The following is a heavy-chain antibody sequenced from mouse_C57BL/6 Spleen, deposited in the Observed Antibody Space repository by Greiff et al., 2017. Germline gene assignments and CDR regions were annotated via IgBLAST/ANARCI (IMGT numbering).Heavy chain of an antibody. D-gene: IGHD1-2*01. V-gene: IGHV1-52*01. J-gene: IGHJ2*01. CDR3: ARKYTTAYYFDY. Sequence: QVQLKQPGAELVRPGSSVKLSCKASGYTFTSYWMHWVKQRPIQGLEWIGNIDPSDSETHYNQKFKDKATLTVDKSSSTAYMQLSSLTSEDSAVYYCARKYTTAYYFDYWGQGTTLTVSS. CDR1: GYTFTSYW. CDR2: IDPSDSET.